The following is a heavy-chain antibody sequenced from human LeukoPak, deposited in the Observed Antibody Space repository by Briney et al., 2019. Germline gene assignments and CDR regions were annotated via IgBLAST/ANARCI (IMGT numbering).Heavy chain of an antibody. CDR3: ARVVGSTVTTSRRIDP. Sequence: SETLSLTCTVSDGSLTNYDWSWVRQPPGKGLEFIGHVHYSGTANYNPSLRGRVTISIDTSKKHFFLKLKSVTAADTAVYYCARVVGSTVTTSRRIDPWGPGTLVTVSS. CDR1: DGSLTNYD. D-gene: IGHD4-17*01. V-gene: IGHV4-59*01. J-gene: IGHJ5*02. CDR2: VHYSGTA.